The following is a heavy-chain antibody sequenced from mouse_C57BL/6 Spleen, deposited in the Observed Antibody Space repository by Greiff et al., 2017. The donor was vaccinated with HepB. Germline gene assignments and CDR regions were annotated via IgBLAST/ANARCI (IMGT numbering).Heavy chain of an antibody. V-gene: IGHV1-50*01. D-gene: IGHD6-1*01. CDR1: GYTFTSYW. CDR2: IDPSASYT. CDR3: GRSPLFDY. J-gene: IGHJ2*01. Sequence: QVQLQQPGAELVKPGASVKLSCKASGYTFTSYWMQWVKQRPGQGLEWIGEIDPSASYTNYNQQFKGKATLTVDTSSSTAYMQLRSLTSEDAAVYYCGRSPLFDYGGEGTTLTVSS.